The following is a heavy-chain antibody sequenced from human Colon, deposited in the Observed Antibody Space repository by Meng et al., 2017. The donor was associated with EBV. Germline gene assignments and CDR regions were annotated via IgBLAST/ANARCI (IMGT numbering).Heavy chain of an antibody. Sequence: GQQHESGPGLVKPSHTPSLPCTVSGASISSGDYYWSWIRQPPGKGLELIGHIYYSGSTSYNPSLKSRVTISVDTSNNQFSLKLSSVTAADTAVYYCARGPSRWLQFSFDYWGQGTLVTVSS. CDR2: IYYSGST. D-gene: IGHD5-24*01. J-gene: IGHJ4*02. CDR1: GASISSGDYY. CDR3: ARGPSRWLQFSFDY. V-gene: IGHV4-30-4*01.